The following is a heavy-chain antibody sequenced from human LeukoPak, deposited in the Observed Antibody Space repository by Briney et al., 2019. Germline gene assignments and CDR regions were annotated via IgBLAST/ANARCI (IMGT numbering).Heavy chain of an antibody. Sequence: PRGSLRLSCAASGFTFSSYSFNWVRQAPGQGLEWVSSISSSRNDIYYADSVKGRFTISRDNAKSSLYPQMNSLRAEDTALYYCASGYSRSSNDYWGQGTLVTVSS. J-gene: IGHJ4*02. CDR2: ISSSRNDI. CDR3: ASGYSRSSNDY. D-gene: IGHD6-6*01. CDR1: GFTFSSYS. V-gene: IGHV3-21*01.